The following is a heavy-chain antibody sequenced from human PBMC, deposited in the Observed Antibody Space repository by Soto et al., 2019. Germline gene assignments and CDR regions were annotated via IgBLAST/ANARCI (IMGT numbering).Heavy chain of an antibody. CDR1: GVTFSSHV. CDR2: TSQDGGSI. J-gene: IGHJ3*02. Sequence: QVQLEESGGGVVQPGRALRLSCEVFGVTFSSHVIHWVRQAPGKGLEWVAVTSQDGGSIYYADSVKGRFTVSRDNSKNTQYLQMNSLRGEDTAVYYCARRYCRGVSCKGNDGFDIWGQGTRVTVSS. D-gene: IGHD2-15*01. V-gene: IGHV3-30*19. CDR3: ARRYCRGVSCKGNDGFDI.